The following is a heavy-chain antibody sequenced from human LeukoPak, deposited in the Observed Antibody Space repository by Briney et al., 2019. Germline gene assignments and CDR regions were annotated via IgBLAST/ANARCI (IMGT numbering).Heavy chain of an antibody. CDR3: AKASGGSHLAYSGY. V-gene: IGHV3-23*01. CDR2: ISGGGDTT. Sequence: PGGSLRLSCAASGFTLSSYAMNWVRQAPGKGLEWVSLISGGGDTTYYADSAKGRFTISRDDSKNTLYLQMNSLRAEDTALYYCAKASGGSHLAYSGYWGQGTLVTVAS. J-gene: IGHJ4*02. D-gene: IGHD1-26*01. CDR1: GFTLSSYA.